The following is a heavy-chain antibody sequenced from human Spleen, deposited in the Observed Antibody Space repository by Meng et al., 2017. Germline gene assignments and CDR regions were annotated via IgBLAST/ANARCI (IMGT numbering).Heavy chain of an antibody. CDR3: GRVKGGTVGVDY. D-gene: IGHD1/OR15-1a*01. J-gene: IGHJ4*02. CDR2: TYYRSKWYS. CDR1: GDSVSSNSAA. Sequence: QVQLQQSGPGLVKPSQTLSLTCAISGDSVSSNSAAWTWIRQSSSRGLEWLGRTYYRSKWYSDYAVSLKSRITINPDTSKNQFSLHLNSVTPEDTAIYYCGRVKGGTVGVDYWGLGTLVTVSS. V-gene: IGHV6-1*01.